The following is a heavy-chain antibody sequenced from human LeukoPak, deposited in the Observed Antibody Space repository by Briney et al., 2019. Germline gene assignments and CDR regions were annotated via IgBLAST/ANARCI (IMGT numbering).Heavy chain of an antibody. CDR1: GFTFDDYA. CDR3: ARANYDILTGYRTYYYYYYMDV. J-gene: IGHJ6*03. CDR2: ISWSSGSI. D-gene: IGHD3-9*01. V-gene: IGHV3-9*01. Sequence: GGSLRLSCAASGFTFDDYAMHWVRQAPGKGLEWVSGISWSSGSIGYADSVKGRFTISRDNAKNSLYLQMNSLRAEDTAVYYCARANYDILTGYRTYYYYYYMDVWGKGTTVTISS.